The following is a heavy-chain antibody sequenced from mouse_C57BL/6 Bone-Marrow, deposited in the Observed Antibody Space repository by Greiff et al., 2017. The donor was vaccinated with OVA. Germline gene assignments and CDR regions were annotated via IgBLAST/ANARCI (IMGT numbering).Heavy chain of an antibody. CDR1: GFTFSSYG. V-gene: IGHV5-6*01. CDR3: ARHLSYYYGSSYLPFDY. D-gene: IGHD1-1*01. Sequence: EVNVVESGGDLVKPGGSLKLSCAASGFTFSSYGMSWVRQTPDKRLEWVATISSGGSYTYYPDSVKGRFTISRDNAKNTLYLQMSSLKSEDTAMYYCARHLSYYYGSSYLPFDYWGQGTTLTVSS. CDR2: ISSGGSYT. J-gene: IGHJ2*01.